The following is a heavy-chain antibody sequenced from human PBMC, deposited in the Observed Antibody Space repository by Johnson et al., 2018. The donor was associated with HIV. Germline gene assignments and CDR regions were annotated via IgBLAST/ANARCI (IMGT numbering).Heavy chain of an antibody. D-gene: IGHD3-16*01. Sequence: QVQLVESGGGLIQPGGSLRLSCAASGFTFSSYGMHWVRQAPGKGLEWVAFIRYDGSNTYYADSVKGRFTISRDNSKNTLYLQMNSLRAEDTAVYYCASLGLDLLVKAPLSVVFDAFDIWGQGTMVTVSS. J-gene: IGHJ3*02. CDR3: ASLGLDLLVKAPLSVVFDAFDI. CDR1: GFTFSSYG. CDR2: IRYDGSNT. V-gene: IGHV3-30*02.